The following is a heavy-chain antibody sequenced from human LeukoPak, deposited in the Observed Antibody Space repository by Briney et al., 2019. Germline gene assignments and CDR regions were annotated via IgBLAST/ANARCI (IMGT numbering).Heavy chain of an antibody. Sequence: GGSLRLSCAASGFTVSSNYMSWVRQAPGKGLEWVSVXYSGGSTYYADSVKGRFTISRDNSKNTLYLQMNSLRAEDTAVYYCARVRYYDSSGYDPWFDPWGQGTLVTVSS. D-gene: IGHD3-22*01. J-gene: IGHJ5*02. CDR3: ARVRYYDSSGYDPWFDP. V-gene: IGHV3-66*01. CDR1: GFTVSSNY. CDR2: XYSGGST.